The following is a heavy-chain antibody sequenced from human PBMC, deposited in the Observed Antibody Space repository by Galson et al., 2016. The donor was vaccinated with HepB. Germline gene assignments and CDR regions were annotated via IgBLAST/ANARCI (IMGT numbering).Heavy chain of an antibody. CDR2: IRHSGGRT. J-gene: IGHJ6*02. Sequence: SLRLSCAASGFTFSSYAVTWVRQAPGKGLEWVSGIRHSGGRTYYADSVNGRFTISRDNSKNTLYLQMNSLRAEDTAVYYCAKLEGGLTYYGMDVWATGPRSPSP. CDR3: AKLEGGLTYYGMDV. D-gene: IGHD2-15*01. V-gene: IGHV3-23*01. CDR1: GFTFSSYA.